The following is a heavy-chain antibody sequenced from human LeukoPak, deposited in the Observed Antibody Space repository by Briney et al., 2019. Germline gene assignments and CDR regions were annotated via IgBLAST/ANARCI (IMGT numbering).Heavy chain of an antibody. V-gene: IGHV3-7*01. CDR1: GFTFSSYW. J-gene: IGHJ6*02. CDR2: LKQDGSEK. D-gene: IGHD2-15*01. Sequence: GSLRLSCAASGFTFSSYWMSWVRQAPGKGLEWVASLKQDGSEKYYVDSVKGRFTISRDNAKNSLYLQMNSLRAEDTAVYYCARDIVVVVAATHYYYYGMDVWGQGTTVTVSS. CDR3: ARDIVVVVAATHYYYYGMDV.